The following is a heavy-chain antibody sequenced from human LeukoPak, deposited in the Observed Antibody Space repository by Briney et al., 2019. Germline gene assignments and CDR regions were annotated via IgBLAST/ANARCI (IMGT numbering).Heavy chain of an antibody. J-gene: IGHJ4*02. CDR3: ARGRVVAGAFDY. CDR2: IYSGGST. CDR1: GFIFGDYA. V-gene: IGHV3-66*01. Sequence: GGSLRLSCTASGFIFGDYAVSWFRQALGKGLERVSVIYSGGSTYYAASVKGRFTISRDNSKNTLYLQMNSLRAEDTAVYYCARGRVVAGAFDYWGQGTLVTVSS. D-gene: IGHD2-15*01.